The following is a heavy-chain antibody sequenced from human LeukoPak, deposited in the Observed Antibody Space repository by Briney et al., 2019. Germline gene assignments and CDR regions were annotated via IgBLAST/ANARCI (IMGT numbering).Heavy chain of an antibody. V-gene: IGHV4-59*01. CDR3: ARGGGYYGMDV. CDR1: GGSISSYY. CDR2: IYYSGST. D-gene: IGHD2-15*01. J-gene: IGHJ6*02. Sequence: SETLSLTCTVSGGSISSYYWSWIRQPPGKGLEWIGYIYYSGSTNYNPSLKSRVTISVDTSKNQFSLKLSSVTAADTAVYYCARGGGYYGMDVWGQGTTVTVSS.